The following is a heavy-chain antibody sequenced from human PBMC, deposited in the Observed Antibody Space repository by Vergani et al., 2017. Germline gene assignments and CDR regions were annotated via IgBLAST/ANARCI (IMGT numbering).Heavy chain of an antibody. D-gene: IGHD3-10*01. CDR3: AKNYGSGSGRNYYYYYGMDV. CDR1: GFTVSSNY. J-gene: IGHJ6*02. CDR2: ISGSGGST. Sequence: EVQLVETGGGLIQPGGSLRLSCAASGFTVSSNYMSWVRQAPGKGLEWVSAISGSGGSTYYADSVKGRFTISRDNSKNTLYLQMNSLRAEDTAVYYCAKNYGSGSGRNYYYYYGMDVWGQGTTVTVSS. V-gene: IGHV3-23*04.